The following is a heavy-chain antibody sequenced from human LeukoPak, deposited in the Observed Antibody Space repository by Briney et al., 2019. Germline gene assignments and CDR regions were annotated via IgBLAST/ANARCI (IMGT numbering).Heavy chain of an antibody. CDR2: IYHSGST. CDR3: ARTFLGHCSGGSCSLYYYYGMDV. Sequence: SQTLSLTCAVSGGSISSGGYSWSWIRQPPGKGLEWIGYIYHSGSTYYNPSLKSRVTISVDRSKNQFSLKLSSVTAADTAIYYCARTFLGHCSGGSCSLYYYYGMDVWGQGTTVTVSS. D-gene: IGHD2-15*01. V-gene: IGHV4-30-2*01. CDR1: GGSISSGGYS. J-gene: IGHJ6*02.